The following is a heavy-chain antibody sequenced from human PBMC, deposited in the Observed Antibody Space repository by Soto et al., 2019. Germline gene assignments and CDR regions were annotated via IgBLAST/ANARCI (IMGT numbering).Heavy chain of an antibody. CDR3: VRGCYGKTFDY. V-gene: IGHV1-18*01. Sequence: SVKRDRKSAVYSISVDGSGRRRQAPGQGLEWMGWISANNGKTNYAQKFQDRVTMTTDTPTSTAYMDLRSLRSDDTAMYYCVRGCYGKTFDYWGQGTLVTVSS. D-gene: IGHD3-10*01. CDR2: ISANNGKT. CDR1: VYSISVDG. J-gene: IGHJ4*02.